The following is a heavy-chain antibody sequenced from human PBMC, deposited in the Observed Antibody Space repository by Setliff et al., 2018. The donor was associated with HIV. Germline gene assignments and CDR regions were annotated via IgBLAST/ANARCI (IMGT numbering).Heavy chain of an antibody. J-gene: IGHJ1*01. CDR3: ARDDYLDGR. CDR1: GFSFSGYW. CDR2: IKEDGSEK. Sequence: GGSLRLSCVASGFSFSGYWMSWVRQGPGKGLEWVADIKEDGSEKQYMDSVKGRFTISRDNAKNSLYLQMNSLRVEDTAVYYCARDDYLDGRWGQGTPVTVSS. V-gene: IGHV3-7*03. D-gene: IGHD4-17*01.